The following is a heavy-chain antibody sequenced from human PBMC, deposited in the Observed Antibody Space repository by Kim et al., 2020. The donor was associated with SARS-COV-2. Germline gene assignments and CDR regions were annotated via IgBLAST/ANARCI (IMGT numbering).Heavy chain of an antibody. D-gene: IGHD3-3*01. J-gene: IGHJ6*02. CDR3: ARSTSITFFGVVGSMDV. V-gene: IGHV4-59*08. CDR1: GGSISSYY. CDR2: IYYSGST. Sequence: SETLSLTCTVSGGSISSYYWSWIRQPPGKGLEWIGYIYYSGSTNYNPSLKSRVTISVDTSKNQFSLKLSSVTAADTAVYYCARSTSITFFGVVGSMDVWGQGTTVTVSS.